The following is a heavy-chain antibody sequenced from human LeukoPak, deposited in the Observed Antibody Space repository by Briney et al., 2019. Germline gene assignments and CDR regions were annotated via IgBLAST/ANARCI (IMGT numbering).Heavy chain of an antibody. D-gene: IGHD1-26*01. Sequence: SVKVSCKASGYTFTGYYMHWVRQAHGQGLEWMGRIIPILGIANYAQRFQGRVTITADKSTSTAYMELSSLRSEDTAVYYCARGPELPHWGQGTLVTVSS. CDR3: ARGPELPH. J-gene: IGHJ4*02. CDR2: IIPILGIA. CDR1: GYTFTGYY. V-gene: IGHV1-69*04.